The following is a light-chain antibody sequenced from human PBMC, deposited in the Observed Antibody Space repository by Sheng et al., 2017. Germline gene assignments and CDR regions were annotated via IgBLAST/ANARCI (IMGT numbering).Light chain of an antibody. CDR3: KQYSMCWM. J-gene: IGKJ1*01. CDR1: QSIGTW. CDR2: KAS. V-gene: IGKV1-5*03. Sequence: GDRVTITCRASQSIGTWLAWYQQKPGRAPELLIYKASILQSGVPSRFSGSGSGTEFTLTISSLQPDDFATYYCKQYSMCWMFGQGTKVEIK.